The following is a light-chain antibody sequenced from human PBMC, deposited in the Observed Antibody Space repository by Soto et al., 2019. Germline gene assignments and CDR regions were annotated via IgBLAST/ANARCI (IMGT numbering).Light chain of an antibody. CDR3: MQAIQTPLT. CDR2: LGS. CDR1: QSLLHSNGYNY. J-gene: IGKJ4*01. V-gene: IGKV2-28*01. Sequence: DIVMTQSPLSLPVTPGEPASISCRSSQSLLHSNGYNYLDWYLQKPGQSPQLLIYLGSNRASGVPDRFSGSGSGTDFTLKISRVEAEDVEVYYCMQAIQTPLTFGGGTKVEIK.